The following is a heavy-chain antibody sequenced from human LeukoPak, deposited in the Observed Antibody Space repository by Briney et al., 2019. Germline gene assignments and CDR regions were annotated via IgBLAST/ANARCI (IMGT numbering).Heavy chain of an antibody. CDR1: GFTFSSYA. CDR3: ASYDSSGYYSVSFDY. V-gene: IGHV3-23*01. CDR2: ISGSGGST. D-gene: IGHD3-22*01. J-gene: IGHJ4*02. Sequence: PGGSLRLSCAASGFTFSSYAMSWVRQAPGKGLEWVSAISGSGGSTYYADSVKGRFTISRDNSKNTLYLQMNSLRAEDTAVYYCASYDSSGYYSVSFDYWGQGTLVTVSS.